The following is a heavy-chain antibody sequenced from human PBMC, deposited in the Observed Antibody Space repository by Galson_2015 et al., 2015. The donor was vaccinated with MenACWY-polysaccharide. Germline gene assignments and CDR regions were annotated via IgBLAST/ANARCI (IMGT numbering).Heavy chain of an antibody. CDR3: AKDWANFYSPMNS. V-gene: IGHV3-30*02. Sequence: SLRLSCAVSGFTFSTYGMHWVRQAPGKGLEWVAFIGNDGSNKDYADSVQGRFTISRDNSKNTLYLQMNSLRVEDTAVYYCAKDWANFYSPMNSWGQGTLVSVSS. J-gene: IGHJ4*02. D-gene: IGHD2-15*01. CDR2: IGNDGSNK. CDR1: GFTFSTYG.